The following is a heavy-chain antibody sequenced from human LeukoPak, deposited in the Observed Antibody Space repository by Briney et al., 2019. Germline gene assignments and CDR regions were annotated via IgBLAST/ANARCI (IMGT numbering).Heavy chain of an antibody. Sequence: GGSLRLSCATSGFTSSSYTMNWVRQAPGRGLEWVSYISSSSKTIYYAGSVKGRFTISRDNAKNALYLQMNSLRDEDTAVYYCAKDEGDAGYSGYDSRPSFDYWGQGTLVTVSS. CDR3: AKDEGDAGYSGYDSRPSFDY. D-gene: IGHD5-12*01. CDR1: GFTSSSYT. CDR2: ISSSSKTI. V-gene: IGHV3-48*02. J-gene: IGHJ4*02.